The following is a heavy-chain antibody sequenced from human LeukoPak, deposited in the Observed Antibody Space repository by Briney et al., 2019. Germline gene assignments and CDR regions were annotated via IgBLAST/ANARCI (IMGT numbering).Heavy chain of an antibody. CDR1: GYTFTSYD. D-gene: IGHD2-15*01. CDR2: MNPNSGNT. V-gene: IGHV1-8*01. J-gene: IGHJ4*02. Sequence: GASVKVSCKASGYTFTSYDINWVRQATGQGLEWMGWMNPNSGNTGYAQKFQGRVTMIRNTSISTAYMELSSLRSEDTAVYYCARVSRRVAATTLNYWGQGTLVTVSS. CDR3: ARVSRRVAATTLNY.